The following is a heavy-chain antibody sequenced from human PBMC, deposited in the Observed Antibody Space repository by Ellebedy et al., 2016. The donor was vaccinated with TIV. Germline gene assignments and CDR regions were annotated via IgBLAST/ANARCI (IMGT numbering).Heavy chain of an antibody. J-gene: IGHJ4*02. CDR2: ITHSGST. D-gene: IGHD7-27*01. V-gene: IGHV4-34*01. CDR1: GGSFSGYY. Sequence: MPSETLSLTCAVYGGSFSGYYWSWIRQPPGKGLEWIGEITHSGSTNYNPSLKSRGTISVATSKNQFSLRLNSVTAADTAVYFCARGWATRPVDFWGQGTLVTVSS. CDR3: ARGWATRPVDF.